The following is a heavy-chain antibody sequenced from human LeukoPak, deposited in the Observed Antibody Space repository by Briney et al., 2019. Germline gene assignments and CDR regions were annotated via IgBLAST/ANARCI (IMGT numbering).Heavy chain of an antibody. Sequence: ASVKVSCKASGYTFTGYYLHWVRQTPGQGLEWMGRINPNSGDTNYAQKFQGRVTMTRDTSISTAYIDLSRLRSDDTAFYYCARGVRITIFGVADYRGXGALVTVSS. D-gene: IGHD3-3*01. CDR2: INPNSGDT. CDR3: ARGVRITIFGVADY. CDR1: GYTFTGYY. V-gene: IGHV1-2*02. J-gene: IGHJ4*01.